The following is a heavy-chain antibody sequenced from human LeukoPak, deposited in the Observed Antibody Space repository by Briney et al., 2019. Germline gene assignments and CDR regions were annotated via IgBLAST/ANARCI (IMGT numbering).Heavy chain of an antibody. J-gene: IGHJ4*02. Sequence: ASVKVSCKASGYTFTSYGISWVRQAPGQGLEWMGWISAYNGNTNYAQRLQGRVTMTTDTSTSTAYMELRSLRSDDTAVYYCARAVPHYYDSSGYPSDYWGQGTLVTVSS. D-gene: IGHD3-22*01. CDR1: GYTFTSYG. CDR2: ISAYNGNT. CDR3: ARAVPHYYDSSGYPSDY. V-gene: IGHV1-18*01.